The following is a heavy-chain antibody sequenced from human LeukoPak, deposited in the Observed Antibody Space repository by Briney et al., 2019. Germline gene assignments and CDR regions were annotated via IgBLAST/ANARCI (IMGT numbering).Heavy chain of an antibody. D-gene: IGHD2-15*01. CDR2: IYYSGST. CDR1: GGSISSGDYY. CDR3: ARGRREGYCSGGSCYSDY. Sequence: SETLSLTCTVSGGSISSGDYYWSWIRQPPGTGLEWIGYIYYSGSTYYNPSLKSRVTISVDTSKNQFSLKLNSVTAADTAVYYCARGRREGYCSGGSCYSDYWGQGTLVTVSS. J-gene: IGHJ4*02. V-gene: IGHV4-30-4*01.